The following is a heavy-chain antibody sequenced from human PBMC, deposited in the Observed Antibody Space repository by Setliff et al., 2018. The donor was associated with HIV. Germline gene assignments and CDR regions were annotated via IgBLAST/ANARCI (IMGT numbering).Heavy chain of an antibody. J-gene: IGHJ4*02. V-gene: IGHV3-23*01. CDR1: GFTFNSYA. CDR3: AKNSAWAVIGSDYYLDF. D-gene: IGHD6-19*01. Sequence: GGSLRLSCAASGFTFNSYAMTWVRQAPGKGLEGVASITGSGISTYHADFVKGRFTISRDKSKNTLYLQMNSLRAEDTAVYYCAKNSAWAVIGSDYYLDFWGQGTLVTVSS. CDR2: ITGSGIST.